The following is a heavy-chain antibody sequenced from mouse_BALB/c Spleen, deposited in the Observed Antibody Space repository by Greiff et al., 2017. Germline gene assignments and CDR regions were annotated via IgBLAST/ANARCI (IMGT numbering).Heavy chain of an antibody. V-gene: IGHV2-2*01. CDR1: GFSLTSYG. Sequence: VQLQQSGPGLVQPSQTLSITCTASGFSLTSYGVHWVRQSPGKGLEWLGVIWSGGSTDYNAAFISRLSISKDNSKSQVFFKMNSLQADDTAIYYCAGYGYDAWFAYWGQGTLVTVSA. J-gene: IGHJ3*01. CDR3: AGYGYDAWFAY. CDR2: IWSGGST. D-gene: IGHD2-2*01.